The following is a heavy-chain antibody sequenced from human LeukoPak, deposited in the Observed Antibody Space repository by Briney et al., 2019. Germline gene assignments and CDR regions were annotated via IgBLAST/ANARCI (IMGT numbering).Heavy chain of an antibody. CDR3: ARYRYGGPADY. J-gene: IGHJ4*02. D-gene: IGHD3-16*02. Sequence: SDTLSLTCAVSGSAIRTWYYWGWLRQPPGKELEWIGSIYHGGSTYYTPSLKSRVTISVDTSKNHFSLSLNSVPVADSAVYYCARYRYGGPADYWGPGTLITVSS. CDR2: IYHGGST. V-gene: IGHV4-38-2*01. CDR1: GSAIRTWYY.